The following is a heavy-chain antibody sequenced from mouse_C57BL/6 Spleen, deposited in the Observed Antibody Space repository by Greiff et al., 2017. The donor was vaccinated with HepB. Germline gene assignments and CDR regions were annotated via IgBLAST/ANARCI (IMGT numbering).Heavy chain of an antibody. D-gene: IGHD2-5*01. Sequence: VQLQQSGAELARPGASVKLSCKASGYTFTSYGISWVKQRTGQGLEWIGEIYPRSGNTYYNEKFKGKATLTADKSSSTAYMELRSLTSEDSAVYFCARGGKLPVNAMDYWGHRTSVTVSS. CDR3: ARGGKLPVNAMDY. CDR2: IYPRSGNT. V-gene: IGHV1-81*01. CDR1: GYTFTSYG. J-gene: IGHJ4*01.